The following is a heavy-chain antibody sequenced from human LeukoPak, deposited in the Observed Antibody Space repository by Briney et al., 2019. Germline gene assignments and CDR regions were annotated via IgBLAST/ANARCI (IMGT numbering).Heavy chain of an antibody. Sequence: NSGGSLRLSCAASGFTFSYYWMSWVRQAPGKGLEWVSSISSSSSYIYYADSVKGRFTISRDNAKNSLYLQMNSLRAEDTAVYYCARDPIHGGGVGWFDPWGQGTLVTVSS. V-gene: IGHV3-21*01. D-gene: IGHD2-21*01. CDR1: GFTFSYYW. CDR2: ISSSSSYI. J-gene: IGHJ5*02. CDR3: ARDPIHGGGVGWFDP.